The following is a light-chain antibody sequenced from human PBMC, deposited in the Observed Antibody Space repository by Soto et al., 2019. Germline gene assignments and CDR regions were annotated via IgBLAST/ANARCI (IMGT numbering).Light chain of an antibody. CDR1: QNIGTS. J-gene: IGKJ2*01. CDR3: QQYISVLYT. Sequence: DVQMAQSPSTLSASVGDRVTITCQASQNIGTSLAWYQQKGNRAPKLLIYRATSLQDGVPSRFSGSGSGTGFTLTINNLQADDFAVYYCQQYISVLYTFGQGTKV. CDR2: RAT. V-gene: IGKV1-5*03.